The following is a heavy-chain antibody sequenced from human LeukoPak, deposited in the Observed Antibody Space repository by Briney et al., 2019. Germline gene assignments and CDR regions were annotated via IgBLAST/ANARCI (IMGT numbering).Heavy chain of an antibody. J-gene: IGHJ6*02. CDR1: GYTFTGYY. CDR3: ARDSGYSYGSDGYYYGMDV. D-gene: IGHD5-18*01. V-gene: IGHV1-2*04. Sequence: ASVKVSCKASGYTFTGYYMHWVRQAPGQGLEWMGWINPNSGGTNYAQKFQGWVTMTRDTSISTAYMELSGLRSDDTAVYYCARDSGYSYGSDGYYYGMDVWGQGTTVTVSS. CDR2: INPNSGGT.